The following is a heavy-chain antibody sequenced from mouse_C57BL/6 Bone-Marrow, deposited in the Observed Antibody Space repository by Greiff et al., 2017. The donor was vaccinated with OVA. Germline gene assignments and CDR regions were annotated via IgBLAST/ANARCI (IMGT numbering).Heavy chain of an antibody. D-gene: IGHD2-5*01. Sequence: EVKLVESGEGLVKPGGSLKLSCAASGFTFSSYAMSWVRQTPEKRLEWVAYISSGGDYIYYADTVKGRFAISRDNARNTLYLQMSSLKFEDTAMYYCTRDPDSNFLFAYWGQGTLVTVSA. J-gene: IGHJ3*01. CDR1: GFTFSSYA. CDR2: ISSGGDYI. V-gene: IGHV5-9-1*02. CDR3: TRDPDSNFLFAY.